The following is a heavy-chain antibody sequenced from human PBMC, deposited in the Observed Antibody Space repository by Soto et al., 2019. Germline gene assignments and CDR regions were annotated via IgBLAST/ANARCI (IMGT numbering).Heavy chain of an antibody. CDR3: GRRYCGNNCNRWLDP. Sequence: SETLSLTCTVSGASISSFYWSWIRQPAGKGLEWIGRIHTTGTTNYNPSLRGRVTMSVDTSKNQFSLNLSSVTAADTAVYYCGRRYCGNNCNRWLDPCGQ. CDR1: GASISSFY. CDR2: IHTTGTT. V-gene: IGHV4-4*07. D-gene: IGHD2-21*01. J-gene: IGHJ5*02.